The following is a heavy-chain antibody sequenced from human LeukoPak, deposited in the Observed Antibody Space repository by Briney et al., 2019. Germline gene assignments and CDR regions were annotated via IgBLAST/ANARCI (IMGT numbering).Heavy chain of an antibody. D-gene: IGHD3-22*01. V-gene: IGHV4-59*01. CDR2: IDHTGST. CDR1: DDSITIYY. CDR3: ARDEKLYYYDSSLGFQH. J-gene: IGHJ1*01. Sequence: SETLSLTCTVSDDSITIYYWSWIRQPPGKGLEWIGYIDHTGSTNYNPSLKSRVTISRDTSKNHFSLELSSVTAADTAVYYCARDEKLYYYDSSLGFQHWGQGTLVTVSS.